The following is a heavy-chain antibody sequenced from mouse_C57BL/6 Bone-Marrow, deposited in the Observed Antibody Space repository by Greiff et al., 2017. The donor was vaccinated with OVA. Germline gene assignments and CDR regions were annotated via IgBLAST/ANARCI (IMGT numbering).Heavy chain of an antibody. CDR2: IHPNSGST. J-gene: IGHJ2*01. Sequence: QVHVKQPGAELVKPGASVKLSCKASGYTFTSYWMHWVKQRPGQGLEWIGMIHPNSGSTNYNEKFKSKATLTVDKSSSTAYMQLSSLTSEDSAVYYCARDYSNYDYFDYWGQGTTLTVSS. CDR1: GYTFTSYW. V-gene: IGHV1-64*01. CDR3: ARDYSNYDYFDY. D-gene: IGHD2-5*01.